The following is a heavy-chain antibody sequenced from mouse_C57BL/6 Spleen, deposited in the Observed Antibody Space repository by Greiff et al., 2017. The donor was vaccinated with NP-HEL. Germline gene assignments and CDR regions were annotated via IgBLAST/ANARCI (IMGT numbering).Heavy chain of an antibody. CDR3: ARRGGLRPFAY. CDR2: IDPSDSYT. J-gene: IGHJ3*01. V-gene: IGHV1-69*01. CDR1: GYTFTSYW. Sequence: QVQLQQPGAELVMPGASVKLSCKASGYTFTSYWMHWVKQRPGQGLEWIGEIDPSDSYTNYNQKFKGKSTLTVDKSSSTAYMQLSSLTSEDSAVYYCARRGGLRPFAYWGQGTLVTVSA. D-gene: IGHD3-2*02.